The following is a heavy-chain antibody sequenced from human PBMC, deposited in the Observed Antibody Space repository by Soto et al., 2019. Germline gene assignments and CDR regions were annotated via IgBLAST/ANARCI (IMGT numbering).Heavy chain of an antibody. CDR3: ARVEWSSSSRGAFDI. J-gene: IGHJ3*02. CDR1: GGSISSGDYY. CDR2: IYYSGST. D-gene: IGHD6-6*01. V-gene: IGHV4-30-4*01. Sequence: SETLSLTCTVSGGSISSGDYYWSWIRQPPGKGLEWIGYIYYSGSTYYNPSLKSRVTISVDTSKNQFSLKLSSVTAADTAVYYCARVEWSSSSRGAFDIWGQGTMVTVSS.